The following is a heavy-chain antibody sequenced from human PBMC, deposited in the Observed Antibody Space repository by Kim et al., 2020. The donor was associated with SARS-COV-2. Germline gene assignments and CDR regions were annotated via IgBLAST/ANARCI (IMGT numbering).Heavy chain of an antibody. CDR2: GST. Sequence: GSTTYTPSLKSRITISVDTSKNQFSLRVNSVTAADTAVYYCARGSTKFDFWGQGTLVTVSS. J-gene: IGHJ4*02. D-gene: IGHD1-26*01. CDR3: ARGSTKFDF. V-gene: IGHV4-31*02.